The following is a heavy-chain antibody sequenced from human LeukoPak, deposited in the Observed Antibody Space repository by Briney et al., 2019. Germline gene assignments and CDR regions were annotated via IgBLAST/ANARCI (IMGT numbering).Heavy chain of an antibody. CDR3: ARAQQLAFDY. CDR2: IYSGGST. CDR1: GFTVSSNY. Sequence: GGSLRLSCAASGFTVSSNYMSWVRQAPGKGLEWVSVIYSGGSTYYADYVKGRFTISRDNSKNTLYLQMNSLRAEDTAVYYCARAQQLAFDYWGQGTLVTVSS. J-gene: IGHJ4*02. D-gene: IGHD6-13*01. V-gene: IGHV3-53*01.